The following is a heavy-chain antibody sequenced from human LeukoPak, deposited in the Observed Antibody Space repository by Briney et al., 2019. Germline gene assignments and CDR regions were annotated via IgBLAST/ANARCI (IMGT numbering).Heavy chain of an antibody. CDR2: IYYSGST. D-gene: IGHD2-2*01. CDR3: ARHAIVVVPAATPGWFDP. V-gene: IGHV4-30-4*01. CDR1: GGSISSGDYY. J-gene: IGHJ5*02. Sequence: SETLSLTCTVSGGSISSGDYYWSWIRQPPGKGLEWIGYIYYSGSTYYNPSLKSRVTISVDTSKNQFSLKLSSVTAADTAVYYCARHAIVVVPAATPGWFDPWGQGTLDTVSS.